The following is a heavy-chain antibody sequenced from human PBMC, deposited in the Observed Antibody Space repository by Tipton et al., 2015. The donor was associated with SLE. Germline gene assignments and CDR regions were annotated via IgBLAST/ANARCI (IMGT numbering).Heavy chain of an antibody. V-gene: IGHV4-59*01. Sequence: TLSLTCTVSGGSISSYYWSWIRQPPGKGLEWIGYIYYSGSTNYNPSLKSRVTISVDTSKNQLSLKLSSVTAADTAVYYCARGTKLGNHYYYYYMDVWGKGTTVTVSS. CDR2: IYYSGST. J-gene: IGHJ6*03. CDR3: ARGTKLGNHYYYYYMDV. CDR1: GGSISSYY. D-gene: IGHD7-27*01.